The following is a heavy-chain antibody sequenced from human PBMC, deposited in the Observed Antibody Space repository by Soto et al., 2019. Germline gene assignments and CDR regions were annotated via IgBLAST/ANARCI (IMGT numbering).Heavy chain of an antibody. J-gene: IGHJ6*02. V-gene: IGHV4-34*01. CDR1: GGSFSGYY. Sequence: SETLSLTCAVYGGSFSGYYWSWIRQPPGKGLEWIGEINHSGSTNYNPSLKSRVTISVDTSKNQFSLKLSSVTAADTAVYYCARGPAAGNSYGMDVWGQGTTVTVSS. CDR2: INHSGST. CDR3: ARGPAAGNSYGMDV. D-gene: IGHD6-13*01.